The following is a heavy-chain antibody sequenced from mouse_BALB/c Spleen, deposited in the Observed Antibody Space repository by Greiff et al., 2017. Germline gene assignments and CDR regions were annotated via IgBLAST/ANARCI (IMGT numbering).Heavy chain of an antibody. CDR3: TRGMDY. J-gene: IGHJ4*01. CDR1: GYTFTSYW. V-gene: IGHV1-69*02. Sequence: QVQLQQSGAELVRPGASVKLSCKASGYTFTSYWINWVKQRPGQGLEWIGNIYPSDSYTNYNQKFKDKATLTVDKSSSTAYMQLSSPTSEDSAVYYCTRGMDYWGQGTSVTVSS. CDR2: IYPSDSYT.